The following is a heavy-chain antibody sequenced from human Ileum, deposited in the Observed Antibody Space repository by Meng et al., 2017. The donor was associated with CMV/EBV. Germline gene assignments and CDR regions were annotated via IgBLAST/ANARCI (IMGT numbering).Heavy chain of an antibody. CDR2: IVIKTQNYAT. V-gene: IGHV3-73*01. CDR1: GFTFSDSA. Sequence: GESLKISCAASGFTFSDSALDWVRQASGKGLEWVARIVIKTQNYATGYAASVKGRFSISRDDSKSTAYLQMNSLRTEDTDIYYCTSDSGIFSDYWGQGTLVTVSS. D-gene: IGHD3-10*01. CDR3: TSDSGIFSDY. J-gene: IGHJ4*02.